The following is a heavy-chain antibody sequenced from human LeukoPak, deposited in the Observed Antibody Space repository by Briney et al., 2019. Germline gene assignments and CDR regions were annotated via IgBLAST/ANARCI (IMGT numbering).Heavy chain of an antibody. J-gene: IGHJ4*02. CDR3: ARGPADSSGWYPYYFDY. CDR1: GDSVSSNSAA. CDR2: TYYRSKWYN. D-gene: IGHD6-19*01. V-gene: IGHV6-1*01. Sequence: SQTLSLTCAISGDSVSSNSAAWNWIRQSPSRGLEWLGRTYYRSKWYNDYAVSVKSRITINPDTSKNQFSLQLNSVTPEDTAVYYCARGPADSSGWYPYYFDYWGQGTLVTVSS.